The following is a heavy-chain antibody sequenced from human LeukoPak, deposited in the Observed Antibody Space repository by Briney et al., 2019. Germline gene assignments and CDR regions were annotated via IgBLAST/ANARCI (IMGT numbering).Heavy chain of an antibody. CDR2: IYHSVST. CDR3: ARALLDYSAFDI. Sequence: SETLSLTCAVSGGSISSGGYSWSWIRQPPGKGLEWIGYIYHSVSTYYNPSLKSRVTISVDRSKNQFSLKLSSVTAADTAVYYCARALLDYSAFDIWGQGTMVTVSS. J-gene: IGHJ3*02. D-gene: IGHD2-21*01. V-gene: IGHV4-30-2*01. CDR1: GGSISSGGYS.